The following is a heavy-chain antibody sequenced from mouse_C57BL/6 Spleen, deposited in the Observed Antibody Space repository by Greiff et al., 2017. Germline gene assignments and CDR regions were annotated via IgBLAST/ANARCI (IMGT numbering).Heavy chain of an antibody. CDR3: AREIYYSNYGGFAY. J-gene: IGHJ3*01. CDR1: GYTFTSYW. V-gene: IGHV1-61*01. Sequence: QVQLQQPGAELVRPGSSVKLSCKASGYTFTSYWMDWVKQRPGQGLEWIGNIYPSDSETHYNQKFKDKGTLTVDKSSSTSYMHLSSLTSEDSAVYYCAREIYYSNYGGFAYWGQGTLVTVSA. D-gene: IGHD2-5*01. CDR2: IYPSDSET.